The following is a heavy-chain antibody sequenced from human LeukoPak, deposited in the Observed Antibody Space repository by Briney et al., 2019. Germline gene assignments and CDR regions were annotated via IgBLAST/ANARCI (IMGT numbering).Heavy chain of an antibody. CDR1: GGSISSSSYY. CDR3: ARDAVSVDYYGSAVYYMDV. D-gene: IGHD3-10*01. CDR2: IYTSGST. V-gene: IGHV4-61*02. Sequence: PSETLSLTCTVSGGSISSSSYYWSWIRQPAGKGLEWIGRIYTSGSTNYNPSLKSRVTMSVDTSKNQFSLKLSSVTAADTAVYYCARDAVSVDYYGSAVYYMDVWGKGTTVTISS. J-gene: IGHJ6*03.